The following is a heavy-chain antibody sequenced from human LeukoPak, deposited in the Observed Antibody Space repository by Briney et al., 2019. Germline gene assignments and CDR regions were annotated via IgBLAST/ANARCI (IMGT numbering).Heavy chain of an antibody. J-gene: IGHJ4*02. V-gene: IGHV1-2*02. CDR3: ARDNLYSGSYTQ. D-gene: IGHD1-26*01. CDR1: GYTFTGYY. Sequence: ASVKVSCKASGYTFTGYYMHWVRQAPGQGLEWMGWINPNSGGTNYAQKFQGRVTMTRDTSISTAYMELSRLRSDDTAVYYCARDNLYSGSYTQWGQGTLVTVSS. CDR2: INPNSGGT.